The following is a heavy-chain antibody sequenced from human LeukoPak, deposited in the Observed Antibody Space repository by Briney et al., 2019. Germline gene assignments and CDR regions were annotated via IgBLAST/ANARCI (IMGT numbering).Heavy chain of an antibody. D-gene: IGHD6-19*01. CDR3: ARDDGGWSHRGGYFDY. J-gene: IGHJ4*02. CDR1: GGTFSSYA. Sequence: SVKVSCKASGGTFSSYAISWVRQAPGQGLEWMGRIIPIFGTANYAQKFQGRVTSTTDESTSTAYMELSSLRSEDTAVYYCARDDGGWSHRGGYFDYWGQGTLVTVSS. V-gene: IGHV1-69*05. CDR2: IIPIFGTA.